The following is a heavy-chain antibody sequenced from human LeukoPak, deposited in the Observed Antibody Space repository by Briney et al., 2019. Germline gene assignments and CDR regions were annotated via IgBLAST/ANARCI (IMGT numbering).Heavy chain of an antibody. CDR2: INHSGST. V-gene: IGHV4-34*01. CDR3: ARVQVGAIYYYYYMDV. Sequence: SETLSLTCAVYCGSFSGYYCSWIRQPPWKGLEWIGEINHSGSTNYNPSLKSRVTISVDTSKNQFSLKLSSVTAADTAVYYCARVQVGAIYYYYYMDVWGKGTTVTVSS. J-gene: IGHJ6*03. CDR1: CGSFSGYY. D-gene: IGHD1-26*01.